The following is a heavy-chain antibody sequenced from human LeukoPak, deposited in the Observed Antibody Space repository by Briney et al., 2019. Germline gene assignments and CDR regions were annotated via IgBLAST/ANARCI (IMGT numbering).Heavy chain of an antibody. CDR3: AASDLLYDAFDI. CDR2: ISYDGSNK. CDR1: GFTFSSYA. Sequence: GGSLRLSCAASGFTFSSYAMSWVRQAPGKGLEWVAVISYDGSNKYYADSVKGRFTISRDNSKNTLYLQMNSLRAEDTAVYYCAASDLLYDAFDIWGQGTMVTVSS. D-gene: IGHD2-2*02. V-gene: IGHV3-30-3*01. J-gene: IGHJ3*02.